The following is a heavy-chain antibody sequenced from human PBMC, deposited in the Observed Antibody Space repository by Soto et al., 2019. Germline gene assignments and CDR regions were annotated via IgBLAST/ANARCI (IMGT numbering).Heavy chain of an antibody. Sequence: SETLSLTCTVSGGSISSYYWSWIRQPPGKGLEWIGYIYYSGSTNYNPSLKSRVTISVDTSKNQFSLKLSSVTAADTAVYFCARALSGSYFVLEHWGQGTLVTVSS. V-gene: IGHV4-59*12. CDR1: GGSISSYY. J-gene: IGHJ4*02. CDR2: IYYSGST. CDR3: ARALSGSYFVLEH. D-gene: IGHD3-10*01.